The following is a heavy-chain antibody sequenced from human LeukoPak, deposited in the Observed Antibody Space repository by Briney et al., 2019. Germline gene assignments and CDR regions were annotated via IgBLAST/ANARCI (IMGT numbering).Heavy chain of an antibody. J-gene: IGHJ4*02. CDR1: GFTFSSYA. D-gene: IGHD6-6*01. CDR3: ASLAWGAARPPDY. CDR2: ISYDGSNK. Sequence: GGSLRLSCAASGFTFSSYAMHWVRQAPGKGLEWVAVISYDGSNKYYADSVKGRFTTSRDNSKNTLYLQMNSLRAEDTAVYYCASLAWGAARPPDYWGQGTLVTVSS. V-gene: IGHV3-30-3*01.